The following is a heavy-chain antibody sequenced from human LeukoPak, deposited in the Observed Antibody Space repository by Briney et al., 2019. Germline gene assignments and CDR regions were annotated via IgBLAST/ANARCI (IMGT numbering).Heavy chain of an antibody. CDR1: GGSISSGDYY. J-gene: IGHJ4*02. D-gene: IGHD2-2*02. Sequence: SQTLSLTCTVSGGSISSGDYYWSWIRQPPGKGLEWIGYIYYSGSTYYNPSLKSRVTISVDTSKNQFSLKLSSVTAADTAVYYCAREAGCSSTSCYTVDYWGQGTLVTVSS. V-gene: IGHV4-30-4*08. CDR2: IYYSGST. CDR3: AREAGCSSTSCYTVDY.